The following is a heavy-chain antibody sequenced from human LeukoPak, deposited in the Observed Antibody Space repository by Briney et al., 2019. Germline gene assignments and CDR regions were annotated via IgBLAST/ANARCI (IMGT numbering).Heavy chain of an antibody. V-gene: IGHV1-18*01. CDR1: GYTFTSYG. D-gene: IGHD3-10*01. Sequence: ASVTVSCKASGYTFTSYGFCWVRQAPGQGLEWMGWISAYNGNTNYAQKLQGRVTMTTDTSTCTAYMELRSLRSDDTAVYYCARDPGTMVRGVPIDYWGQGTLVTVSS. J-gene: IGHJ4*02. CDR3: ARDPGTMVRGVPIDY. CDR2: ISAYNGNT.